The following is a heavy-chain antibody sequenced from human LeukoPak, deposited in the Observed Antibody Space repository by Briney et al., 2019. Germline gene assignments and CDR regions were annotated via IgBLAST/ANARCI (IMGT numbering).Heavy chain of an antibody. Sequence: PGGSLRLSCEASGFRFDDHGMSWVRQAPGRGLEWVSGINWNGASTGYGDSVKSRFTISRDNAKNSLYLQMNSLRAEDTALYYCAGGDRNGWYFDYWGQGVLVTVSS. D-gene: IGHD6-19*01. V-gene: IGHV3-20*04. CDR2: INWNGAST. CDR3: AGGDRNGWYFDY. J-gene: IGHJ4*02. CDR1: GFRFDDHG.